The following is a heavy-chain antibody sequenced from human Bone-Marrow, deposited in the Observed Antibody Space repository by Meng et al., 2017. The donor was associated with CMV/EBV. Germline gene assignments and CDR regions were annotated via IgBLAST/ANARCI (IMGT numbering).Heavy chain of an antibody. V-gene: IGHV3-7*01. CDR3: AREDGKWELSFDY. D-gene: IGHD1-26*01. CDR1: GFTFSSYW. J-gene: IGHJ4*02. CDR2: IKQDGSEK. Sequence: GGSLRLSCAASGFTFSSYWMSWVRQAPGKGLEWVANIKQDGSEKYYVDSVKGRFTISRDNAKNSLYLQMNSLRAEDTAVYYCAREDGKWELSFDYWGQGTLVTFSS.